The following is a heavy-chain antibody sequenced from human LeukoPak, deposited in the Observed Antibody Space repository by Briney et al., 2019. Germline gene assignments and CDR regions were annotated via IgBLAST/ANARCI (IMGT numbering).Heavy chain of an antibody. J-gene: IGHJ4*02. CDR3: AKDRHYDILTGYWDY. CDR2: ISGSGGST. CDR1: GFTFSSYA. V-gene: IGHV3-23*01. D-gene: IGHD3-9*01. Sequence: GGSLRLSCAASGFTFSSYAMSWVRQAPGKGLEWVSGISGSGGSTYYADSVKGRFTISRDNSKNTLYLQMNSLRAEDTAVYYCAKDRHYDILTGYWDYWGQGTLVTVSS.